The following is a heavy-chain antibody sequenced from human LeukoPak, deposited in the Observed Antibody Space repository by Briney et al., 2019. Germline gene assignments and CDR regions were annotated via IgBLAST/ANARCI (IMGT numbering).Heavy chain of an antibody. J-gene: IGHJ3*02. Sequence: WGSLRLSCAASGFTFSSYGMHWVRQAPGKGLEWVAFIRYDGSNKYYADSVKGRFTISRDNSKNTLYLQMNSLRAEDTAVYYCAKDPYDYVWGSYRYTPDIWGQGTMVTISS. CDR3: AKDPYDYVWGSYRYTPDI. V-gene: IGHV3-30*02. D-gene: IGHD3-16*02. CDR1: GFTFSSYG. CDR2: IRYDGSNK.